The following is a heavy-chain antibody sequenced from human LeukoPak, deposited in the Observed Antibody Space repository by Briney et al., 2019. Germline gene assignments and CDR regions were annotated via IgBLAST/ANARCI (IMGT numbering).Heavy chain of an antibody. CDR3: ARVYCSGGSCYIGGSNSFDY. Sequence: PGGSLRLSCAASGFTFSSYSMNWVRQAPGKGLEWVSSISSSSYIYYADSVKGRFTISRDNAKNSLYLQMNSLRAEDTAVYYCARVYCSGGSCYIGGSNSFDYWGQGTLVTVSS. J-gene: IGHJ4*02. CDR2: ISSSSYI. D-gene: IGHD2-15*01. CDR1: GFTFSSYS. V-gene: IGHV3-21*01.